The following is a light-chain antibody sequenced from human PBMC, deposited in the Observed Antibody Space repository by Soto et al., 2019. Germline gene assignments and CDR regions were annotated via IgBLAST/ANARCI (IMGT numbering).Light chain of an antibody. CDR2: AAS. J-gene: IGKJ3*01. V-gene: IGKV1-27*01. Sequence: DIQMTQSPTSLSASVGDRVTITCRASQGISNFVAWYQQKPGKAPKLLIYAASTLQSGVPSRFSGSCSGTDFTITINSPQSEDDATYSCQYYSSASVFGPGPKVEIK. CDR1: QGISNF. CDR3: QYYSSASV.